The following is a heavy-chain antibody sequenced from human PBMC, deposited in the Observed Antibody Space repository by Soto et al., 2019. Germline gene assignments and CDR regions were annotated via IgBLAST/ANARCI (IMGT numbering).Heavy chain of an antibody. J-gene: IGHJ6*02. CDR3: ARDSDRSSWPGSMDV. D-gene: IGHD6-13*01. V-gene: IGHV3-33*01. Sequence: GGSLRLSCATSGFTFSNYGMHWVRQAPGKGLEWVAVIWYDGSNKYYADSVKGRFTISRDNSRNTLYLQMNSLRAEDTALYYCARDSDRSSWPGSMDVWGQGTTVTVSS. CDR2: IWYDGSNK. CDR1: GFTFSNYG.